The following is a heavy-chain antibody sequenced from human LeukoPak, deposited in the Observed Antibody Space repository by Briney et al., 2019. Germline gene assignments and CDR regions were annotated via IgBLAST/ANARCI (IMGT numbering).Heavy chain of an antibody. V-gene: IGHV1-18*01. CDR1: GYTFTSYG. CDR3: ARVNAASNYGDYSYYFDY. J-gene: IGHJ4*02. Sequence: GASVKVSCKASGYTFTSYGISWVRQAPGQGLEWMGWISAYNGNTNYAQKLQGRVTMTTDTSTSTAYMELRSLRSDDTAVYYCARVNAASNYGDYSYYFDYWGQGTLVTVSS. CDR2: ISAYNGNT. D-gene: IGHD4-17*01.